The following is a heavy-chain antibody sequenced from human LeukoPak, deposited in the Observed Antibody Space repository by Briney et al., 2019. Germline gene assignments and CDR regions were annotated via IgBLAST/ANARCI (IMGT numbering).Heavy chain of an antibody. V-gene: IGHV4-4*09. CDR3: ARGDDLLTGSYDWFNP. J-gene: IGHJ5*02. D-gene: IGHD3-9*01. CDR1: GVSMNNNY. CDR2: MSFSGSA. Sequence: SETLPLTCAASGVSMNNNYWAWIRQSPGGKLEWIGYMSFSGSATYNPSLNSRVSISVDSSKNQFSLDLTSLTAADTAVYYCARGDDLLTGSYDWFNPWGQGTLVIVSS.